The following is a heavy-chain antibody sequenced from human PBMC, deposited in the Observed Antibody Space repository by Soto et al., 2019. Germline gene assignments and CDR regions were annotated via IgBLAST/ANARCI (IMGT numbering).Heavy chain of an antibody. Sequence: EVQLVESGGGLVQPGRSLRLSCAASGFTFDDYAMHWVRQAPGKGLEWVAGISWNSNNIGYADSVKGRFIISRDNAKNSLYLQIYSLRAEDTALYYCARVTSGWYEGFDYWGQGTLVTVSS. CDR1: GFTFDDYA. J-gene: IGHJ4*02. CDR3: ARVTSGWYEGFDY. D-gene: IGHD6-19*01. V-gene: IGHV3-9*01. CDR2: ISWNSNNI.